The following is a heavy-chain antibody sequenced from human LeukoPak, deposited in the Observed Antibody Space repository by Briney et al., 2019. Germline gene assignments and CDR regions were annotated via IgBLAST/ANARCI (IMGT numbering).Heavy chain of an antibody. CDR1: GYTFTSYD. D-gene: IGHD5-24*01. J-gene: IGHJ3*02. V-gene: IGHV1-8*01. CDR3: AIGRDGYNLGAFDI. CDR2: MNPNSGNT. Sequence: ASVKVSCKASGYTFTSYDINWGRQATGQGLEWMGWMNPNSGNTGYAQKFQGRVTMTRNTSISTAYMELSSLRSEDTAVYYCAIGRDGYNLGAFDIWGQGTMVTVSS.